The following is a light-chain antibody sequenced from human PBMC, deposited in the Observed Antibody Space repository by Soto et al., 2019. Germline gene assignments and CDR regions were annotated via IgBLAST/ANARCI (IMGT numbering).Light chain of an antibody. CDR1: QSINNY. Sequence: IQITQSPSSLSAAAGDRVTITCRASQSINNYLNWYQHRPGEAPKLLIFGASSLQRGVPSRFSGSGSGTEFTLTISSLQRDDFATYYCQQYHNLPITFGQGTRLEIK. CDR3: QQYHNLPIT. V-gene: IGKV1-39*01. CDR2: GAS. J-gene: IGKJ5*01.